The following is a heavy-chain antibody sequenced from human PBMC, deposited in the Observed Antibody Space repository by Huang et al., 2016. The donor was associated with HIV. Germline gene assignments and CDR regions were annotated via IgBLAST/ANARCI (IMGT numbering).Heavy chain of an antibody. CDR1: GFTFNSYA. Sequence: EVQLLESGGGLVQPGGSLRLSCAASGFTFNSYAMSWVRQAPGKGLEWVSAISGRGGNTYYADSVKGRFTISRDNSKNTRFLQMSGLRAEDTAVYYCSRDDFWSGYSDYYGLDVWGQGTTVTVSS. J-gene: IGHJ6*02. CDR2: ISGRGGNT. V-gene: IGHV3-23*01. CDR3: SRDDFWSGYSDYYGLDV. D-gene: IGHD3-3*01.